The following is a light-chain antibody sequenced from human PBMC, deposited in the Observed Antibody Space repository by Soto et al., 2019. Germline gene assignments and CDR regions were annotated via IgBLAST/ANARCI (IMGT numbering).Light chain of an antibody. V-gene: IGKV1-12*01. Sequence: DIQMTQSPSSVSASVGDRVTITCRASQGLSSRLAWYQQKPGKAPKMLIYAASSLQSGVPSRFSGSGSATDFTLTINSLQPEDFATYFCQQAATFPLTFGGGTKVEIK. CDR3: QQAATFPLT. J-gene: IGKJ4*01. CDR1: QGLSSR. CDR2: AAS.